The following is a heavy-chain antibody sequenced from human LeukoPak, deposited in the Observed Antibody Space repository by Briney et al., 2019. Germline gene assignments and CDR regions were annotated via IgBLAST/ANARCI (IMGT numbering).Heavy chain of an antibody. J-gene: IGHJ5*02. D-gene: IGHD2-21*01. CDR3: ARSPGNCGGPTCFNWLDP. V-gene: IGHV1-69*13. CDR1: GGTFSSYA. Sequence: SVKVSCKTSGGTFSSYALSWVRQAPGQGLEWMGGIIPIFGTPHYAQRFKDRVTITADESTNTAFMELSSLRSEDTAVYYCARSPGNCGGPTCFNWLDPWGQGTLVTVSS. CDR2: IIPIFGTP.